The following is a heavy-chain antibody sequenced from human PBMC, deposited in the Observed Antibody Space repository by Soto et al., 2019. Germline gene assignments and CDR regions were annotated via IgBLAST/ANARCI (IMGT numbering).Heavy chain of an antibody. D-gene: IGHD2-15*01. CDR2: INHSGST. J-gene: IGHJ4*02. CDR3: ARHVVAVVAATPRGDYFDY. CDR1: GGSIINGAYY. V-gene: IGHV4-39*01. Sequence: PSETRSLTCTVSGGSIINGAYYWSWNRQPPGNWLEWIGEINHSGSTNYNPSLKSRVTISVDTSRNQFSLKLTSVTAADTAVYYCARHVVAVVAATPRGDYFDYWGQGTLVTVSS.